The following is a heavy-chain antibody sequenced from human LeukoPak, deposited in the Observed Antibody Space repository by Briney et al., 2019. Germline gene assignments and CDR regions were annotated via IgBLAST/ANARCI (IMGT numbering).Heavy chain of an antibody. V-gene: IGHV3-74*01. CDR2: INSDGSST. Sequence: GGSLRLSCAASGFTFSSYWMHWVRQAPGKGLVWVSRINSDGSSTSYADSVKGRFTISRDNAKNTLYLQMNSLRAEDTAVYYCARSGYQELMGYWGQGTLVTVSS. CDR1: GFTFSSYW. CDR3: ARSGYQELMGY. D-gene: IGHD1-26*01. J-gene: IGHJ4*02.